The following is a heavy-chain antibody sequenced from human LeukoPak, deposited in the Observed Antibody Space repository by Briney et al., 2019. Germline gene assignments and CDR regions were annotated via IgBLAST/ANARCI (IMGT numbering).Heavy chain of an antibody. Sequence: GGSLRLSCAASGFTFSSYAMHWVRQAPGKGLEWVAVISYDGSNKYYADSVKGRFTISRDNSKNTLYLQMNSLRAEDTAVYYCAKEAVSGSGYDLYYFDYWGQGTLVTVSS. V-gene: IGHV3-30*04. D-gene: IGHD5-12*01. CDR2: ISYDGSNK. CDR1: GFTFSSYA. CDR3: AKEAVSGSGYDLYYFDY. J-gene: IGHJ4*02.